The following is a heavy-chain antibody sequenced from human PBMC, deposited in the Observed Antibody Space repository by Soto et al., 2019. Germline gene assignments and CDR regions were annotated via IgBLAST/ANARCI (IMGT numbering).Heavy chain of an antibody. V-gene: IGHV3-48*03. CDR2: ISSSGSTI. CDR3: ARYALSLAWFHMGEAFDI. Sequence: GGSLRLSCAASGFTFSSYEMNGVRQAPGKGLERVSYISSSGSTIYYADSVKGLFTISRDNAKNSLYLQMNCLRAKDAAVYYCARYALSLAWFHMGEAFDIWGQGTMVTVSS. J-gene: IGHJ3*02. D-gene: IGHD3-3*01. CDR1: GFTFSSYE.